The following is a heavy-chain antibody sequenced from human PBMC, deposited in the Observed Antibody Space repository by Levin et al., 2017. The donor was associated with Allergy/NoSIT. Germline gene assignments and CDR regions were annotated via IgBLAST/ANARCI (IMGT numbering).Heavy chain of an antibody. CDR2: ISSSSSYI. D-gene: IGHD6-13*01. Sequence: MSGGSLRLSCAASGFTFSSYSMNWVRQAPGKGLEWVSSISSSSSYIYYADSVKGRFTISRDNAKNSLYLQMNSLRAEDTAVYYCARVVAAAGTLGDYYYMDVWGKGTTVTVSS. V-gene: IGHV3-21*01. CDR1: GFTFSSYS. CDR3: ARVVAAAGTLGDYYYMDV. J-gene: IGHJ6*03.